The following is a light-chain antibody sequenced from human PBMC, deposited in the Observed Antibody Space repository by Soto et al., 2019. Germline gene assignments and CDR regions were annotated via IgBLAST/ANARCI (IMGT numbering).Light chain of an antibody. CDR1: QSISSY. Sequence: EIMLPQSPATLSLSPGERATLSCRARQSISSYLAWYQQNPGQAPRLLIYAVSNRATGIPARFSGSGSGTDFTLTIRRLEPEDFAVYYCQQRSNWPPGWTVGQGTKV. CDR2: AVS. V-gene: IGKV3-11*01. CDR3: QQRSNWPPGWT. J-gene: IGKJ1*01.